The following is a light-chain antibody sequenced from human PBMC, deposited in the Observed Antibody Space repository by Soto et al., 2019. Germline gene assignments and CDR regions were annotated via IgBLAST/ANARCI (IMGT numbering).Light chain of an antibody. V-gene: IGKV3-11*01. CDR2: GAS. J-gene: IGKJ4*01. Sequence: EIVMTQSPATLSVSPGERATLSCRASQSVGSDLARYQQKPGQAPRLLIYGASTRATGIPARFSGSGSGTDFTLTISSLEPEDFAVYYCQQRSSCPLTFGGGTKVDI. CDR1: QSVGSD. CDR3: QQRSSCPLT.